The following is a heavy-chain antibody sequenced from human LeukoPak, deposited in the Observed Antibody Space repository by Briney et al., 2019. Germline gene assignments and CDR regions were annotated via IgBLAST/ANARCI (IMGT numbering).Heavy chain of an antibody. CDR2: ISGSGGRI. J-gene: IGHJ4*02. CDR1: GFTFSTYS. CDR3: ARDQLGAVLYFDY. D-gene: IGHD1-1*01. Sequence: GGSLRLSCAASGFTFSTYSMTWVRQAPGKGLEWVSAISGSGGRIYFADSLKGRFTISRDNSKNTLYLQMNSLRAEDTAVYYCARDQLGAVLYFDYWGQGTLVTVSS. V-gene: IGHV3-23*01.